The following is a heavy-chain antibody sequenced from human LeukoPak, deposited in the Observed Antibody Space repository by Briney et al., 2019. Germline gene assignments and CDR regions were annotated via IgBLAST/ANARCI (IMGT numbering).Heavy chain of an antibody. V-gene: IGHV3-23*01. J-gene: IGHJ4*02. Sequence: GGSLRLSCAASGFTFSKYGMNWVRQAPGRGLEWVSGIGVGGTTYYADSVKGRFTISRDTSKNTLYLQMNSLRAEDTAVYYCAKAQGYYDCWGQGTLVTVSS. CDR3: AKAQGYYDC. D-gene: IGHD3-22*01. CDR1: GFTFSKYG. CDR2: IGVGGTT.